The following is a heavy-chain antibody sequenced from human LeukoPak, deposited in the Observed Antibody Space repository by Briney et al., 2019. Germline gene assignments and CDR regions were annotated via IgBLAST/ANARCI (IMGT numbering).Heavy chain of an antibody. CDR1: GYTFTSYY. J-gene: IGHJ6*02. V-gene: IGHV1-46*01. CDR2: INPSGGST. D-gene: IGHD3-3*01. CDR3: ARAPGGWGFGVVSYGMDV. Sequence: GASVKVSCKASGYTFTSYYMHWVRQAPGQGLEWMGIINPSGGSTSYAQKFQGRVTMTRDTSISTAYMELSRLRSDDTAVYYCARAPGGWGFGVVSYGMDVWGQGTTVTVSS.